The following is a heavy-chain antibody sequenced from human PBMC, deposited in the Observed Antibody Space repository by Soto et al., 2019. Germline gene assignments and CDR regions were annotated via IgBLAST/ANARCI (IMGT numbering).Heavy chain of an antibody. CDR3: ERVEQPDLGAYYFHY. J-gene: IGHJ4*02. D-gene: IGHD2-8*01. CDR1: GGSFSGYY. Sequence: PSETLSLTCAVYGGSFSGYYWSWIRQPPGKGLEWIGESKQSGSTNYNPSLKSRVTISVDTSKNQFSLKLSSLTAADTAVYYCERVEQPDLGAYYFHYWGQGTLVTVYS. CDR2: SKQSGST. V-gene: IGHV4-34*01.